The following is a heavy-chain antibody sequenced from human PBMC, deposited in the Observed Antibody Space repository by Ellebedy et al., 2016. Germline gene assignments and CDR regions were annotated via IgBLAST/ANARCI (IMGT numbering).Heavy chain of an antibody. J-gene: IGHJ6*02. V-gene: IGHV4-39*02. D-gene: IGHD3-16*01. CDR3: ARDNGGFGVNYYYYYGMDV. CDR1: GGSISSSSYY. Sequence: SETLSLXXTVSGGSISSSSYYWGWIRQPPGKGPEWIGSIYYSGSTYYNPSLKSRVTISVDTSKNQFSLKLSSVTAADTAVYYCARDNGGFGVNYYYYYGMDVWGQGTTVTVSS. CDR2: IYYSGST.